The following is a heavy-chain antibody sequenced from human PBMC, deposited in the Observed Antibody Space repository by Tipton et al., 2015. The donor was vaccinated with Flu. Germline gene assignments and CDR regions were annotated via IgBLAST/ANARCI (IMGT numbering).Heavy chain of an antibody. V-gene: IGHV3-7*03. CDR1: GFTFSSYW. CDR3: AKGGFGMAARFDY. Sequence: SLRLSCAASGFTFSSYWMSWVRQAPGKGLEWVANIKQDGNEIYYVDSVKGRFTISRDNARNSLYLQMNSLRAEDTALYYCAKGGFGMAARFDYWGQGTLATVSS. D-gene: IGHD6-6*01. CDR2: IKQDGNEI. J-gene: IGHJ4*02.